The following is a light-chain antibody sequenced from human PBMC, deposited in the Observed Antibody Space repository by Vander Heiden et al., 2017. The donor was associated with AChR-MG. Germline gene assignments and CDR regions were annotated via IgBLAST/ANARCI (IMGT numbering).Light chain of an antibody. CDR1: QSISNN. Sequence: EIVMTQSPATLSVSPGERATLSCRASQSISNNLAWYQQTPGQAPRLLIFGASTRATGVPGRFSGSGSGTEFTLTISSLQSEDFAVYYCQHYNNWPSWTFGQGTKVEIK. J-gene: IGKJ1*01. V-gene: IGKV3-15*01. CDR3: QHYNNWPSWT. CDR2: GAS.